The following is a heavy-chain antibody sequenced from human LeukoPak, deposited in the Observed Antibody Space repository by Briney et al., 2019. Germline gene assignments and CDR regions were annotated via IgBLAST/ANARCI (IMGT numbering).Heavy chain of an antibody. CDR1: GFTFSSYG. CDR2: IRYDGSNK. D-gene: IGHD2-2*01. Sequence: GGSLRLSCAASGFTFSSYGMHWVRQAPGKGLEWVAFIRYDGSNKYYADSVKGRFTISRDNSKNTLYLQMNSLRAEDTAVYYCANIPVVPVAMVPWGQGTLVTVSS. J-gene: IGHJ5*02. CDR3: ANIPVVPVAMVP. V-gene: IGHV3-30*02.